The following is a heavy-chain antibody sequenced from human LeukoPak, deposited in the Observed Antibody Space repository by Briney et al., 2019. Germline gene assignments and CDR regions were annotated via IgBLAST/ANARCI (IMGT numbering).Heavy chain of an antibody. J-gene: IGHJ4*02. D-gene: IGHD6-6*01. V-gene: IGHV3-23*01. Sequence: PRGSLRLSCAASGFTFSGYAMSWVRQAPGKGLEWVSAISGSGGSTYHADSVKGRFTISRDNSKNTLYLQMNSLRAEDTAVYYCAKDPARPYYFDYWGQGTLVTVSS. CDR1: GFTFSGYA. CDR2: ISGSGGST. CDR3: AKDPARPYYFDY.